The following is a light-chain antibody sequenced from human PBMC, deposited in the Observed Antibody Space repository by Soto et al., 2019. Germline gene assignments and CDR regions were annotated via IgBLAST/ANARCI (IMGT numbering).Light chain of an antibody. V-gene: IGLV2-14*03. Sequence: QSALAQPASVSGSPGQSITISCTGTSSDVGGYNFVSWYQQHPGKVPKLTIYDVINRPPGVSNRFSGSKSGNTASLTISGLQAEDEADYYCNSNTNANTYVFGTGTKVTVL. CDR1: SSDVGGYNF. CDR3: NSNTNANTYV. CDR2: DVI. J-gene: IGLJ1*01.